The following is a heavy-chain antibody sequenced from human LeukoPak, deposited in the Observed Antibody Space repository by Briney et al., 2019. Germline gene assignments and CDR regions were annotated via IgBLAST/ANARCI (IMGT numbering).Heavy chain of an antibody. CDR2: ISGSGGST. CDR1: GFTFSNAW. V-gene: IGHV3-23*01. J-gene: IGHJ4*02. CDR3: ARAPGYGAAYYFDY. D-gene: IGHD1-1*01. Sequence: GGSLRLSCAASGFTFSNAWMSWVRQAPGKGLEWVSAISGSGGSTYYADSVKGRFTISRDNSKNTLYLQMNSLRAEDTAVYYCARAPGYGAAYYFDYWGQGTLVTVSS.